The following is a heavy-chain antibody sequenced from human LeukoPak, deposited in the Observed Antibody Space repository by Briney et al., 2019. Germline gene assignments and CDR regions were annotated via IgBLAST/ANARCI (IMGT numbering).Heavy chain of an antibody. D-gene: IGHD5-24*01. CDR2: IYSSGRYI. CDR3: ARGGGSRDGLTTSFDY. V-gene: IGHV3-21*01. CDR1: GFTFGSYS. Sequence: GGSLRLSCAASGFTFGSYSMDWVRQAPTKGLEWVSSIYSSGRYIYYADSVKGRSTISRDNAKNSLYLQMNSLRAEDTAVYYCARGGGSRDGLTTSFDYWGQGTVVTVSS. J-gene: IGHJ4*02.